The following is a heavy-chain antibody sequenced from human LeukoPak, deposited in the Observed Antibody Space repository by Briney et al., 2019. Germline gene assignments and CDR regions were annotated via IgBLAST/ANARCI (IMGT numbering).Heavy chain of an antibody. V-gene: IGHV4-59*01. CDR3: ALTGTAPKGRGYSYGSFDY. Sequence: PSETLSLTCTVSGGSISSYYWSWIRQPPGKGLEWIGYICYSGSTNYNPSLKSRVTISVDTSKNQFSLKLSSVTAADTAVYYCALTGTAPKGRGYSYGSFDYWGQGTLVTVSS. CDR2: ICYSGST. D-gene: IGHD5-18*01. CDR1: GGSISSYY. J-gene: IGHJ4*02.